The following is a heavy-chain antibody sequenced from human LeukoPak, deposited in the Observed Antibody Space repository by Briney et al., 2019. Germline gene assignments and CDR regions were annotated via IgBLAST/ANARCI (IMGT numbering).Heavy chain of an antibody. J-gene: IGHJ4*02. D-gene: IGHD6-19*01. CDR3: TRAHFGYSSG. CDR1: GFTFSSYW. Sequence: GGSLRLSCAASGFTFSSYWMSWVRQAPGKGLEWVANIKQDGSEKFFVDSVKGRFTISRDNAKNSLYLQMNSLRADDTAVYYCTRAHFGYSSGWGQGTLVTVSS. V-gene: IGHV3-7*01. CDR2: IKQDGSEK.